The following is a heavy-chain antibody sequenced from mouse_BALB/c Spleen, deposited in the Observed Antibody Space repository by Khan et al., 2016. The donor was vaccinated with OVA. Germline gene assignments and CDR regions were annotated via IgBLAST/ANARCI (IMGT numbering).Heavy chain of an antibody. CDR3: ARVNYGSRDYFDY. CDR2: ILPGSGSR. CDR1: GYTFSGYW. J-gene: IGHJ2*01. D-gene: IGHD1-1*01. V-gene: IGHV1-9*01. Sequence: VQLQQSGAELMKPGASVKISCKATGYTFSGYWLEWVKQRPGHGLEWIGEILPGSGSRNYNEKFKGKATFNADISSKTTYMHLSRLTSEASAVYYCARVNYGSRDYFDYWGQGTTLTVSS.